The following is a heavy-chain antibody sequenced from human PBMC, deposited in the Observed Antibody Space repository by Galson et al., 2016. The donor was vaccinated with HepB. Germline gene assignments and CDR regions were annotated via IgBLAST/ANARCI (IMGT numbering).Heavy chain of an antibody. CDR1: AGSFSGHY. CDR3: ARHGDYYGSGSYTRFDY. V-gene: IGHV4-34*01. D-gene: IGHD3-10*01. J-gene: IGHJ4*02. CDR2: INHTGNT. Sequence: SETLSLTCAVSAGSFSGHYWSWIRQSPGKGLEWIGEINHTGNTNYNPSLNSRVSISVDTSKMQFSLKLNSVTAADTAVYYCARHGDYYGSGSYTRFDYWGQGTLVTVSS.